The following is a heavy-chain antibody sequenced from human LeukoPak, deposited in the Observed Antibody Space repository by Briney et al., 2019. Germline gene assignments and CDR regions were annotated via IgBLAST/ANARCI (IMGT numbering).Heavy chain of an antibody. CDR1: GFSFNSLE. CDR3: ARGWYNSGYYCDY. D-gene: IGHD6-19*01. V-gene: IGHV3-48*03. J-gene: IGHJ4*02. CDR2: ISSSGSTI. Sequence: PGGSLRLSCAASGFSFNSLEMSWVRQAPGKGLEWVSYISSSGSTIYYADSVKGRFTISRDNAKNSLYLQMNSLRAEDTAVYYCARGWYNSGYYCDYWGQGTLVTVSS.